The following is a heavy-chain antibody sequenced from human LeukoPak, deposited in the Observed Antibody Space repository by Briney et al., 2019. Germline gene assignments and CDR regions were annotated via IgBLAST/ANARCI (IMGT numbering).Heavy chain of an antibody. CDR3: ARETPAANNWFDP. CDR1: GYTFTSYY. CDR2: INTNTGNP. D-gene: IGHD2-2*01. V-gene: IGHV7-4-1*02. Sequence: GASVKVSCKASGYTFTSYYMHWVRLAPGQGLEWMGWINTNTGNPTYAQGFTGRFVFSLDTSVSTAYLQISSLKAEDTAVYYCARETPAANNWFDPWGQGTLVTVSS. J-gene: IGHJ5*02.